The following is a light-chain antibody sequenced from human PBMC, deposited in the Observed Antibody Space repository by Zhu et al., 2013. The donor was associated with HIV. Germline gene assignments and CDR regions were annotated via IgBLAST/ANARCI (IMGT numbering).Light chain of an antibody. J-gene: IGKJ5*01. CDR1: QNIDTF. CDR3: QQYGSSPPIT. V-gene: IGKV3-20*01. CDR2: GAS. Sequence: EIVMTQSPATLSAGERATLSCRASQNIDTFLAWYQQKPGLAPRLLIYGASSRATGIPDRFSGSGSGTDFTLTISRLEPEDFAVYYCQQYGSSPPITFGQGTRLEIK.